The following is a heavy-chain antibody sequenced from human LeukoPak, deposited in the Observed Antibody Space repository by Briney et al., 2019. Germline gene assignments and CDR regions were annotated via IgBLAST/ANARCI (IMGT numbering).Heavy chain of an antibody. CDR3: ANSGTYDY. J-gene: IGHJ4*02. Sequence: GGSLRLSCAASGFTFSTFPMNWVRQAPGKGLEWVSGISSSDDVTYYADSVKGRFTISRDNSKNTLYLQMNSLRAEDTAVYYCANSGTYDYWGQGTLVTVSS. V-gene: IGHV3-23*01. D-gene: IGHD1-7*01. CDR2: ISSSDDVT. CDR1: GFTFSTFP.